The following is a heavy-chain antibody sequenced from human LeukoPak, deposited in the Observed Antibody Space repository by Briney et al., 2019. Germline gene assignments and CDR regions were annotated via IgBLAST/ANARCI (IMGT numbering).Heavy chain of an antibody. CDR3: AKVNSGAAAVNWYSDL. Sequence: GGSLRLSCAASGFTLDDYVMHWVRQAPGKGLEWVSLISGDGGSTYYADSVKGRFTISRDNSKNSLYVQMNSLRTEDTALYYCAKVNSGAAAVNWYSDLWGRGTLVTVSS. V-gene: IGHV3-43*02. CDR1: GFTLDDYV. J-gene: IGHJ2*01. D-gene: IGHD6-13*01. CDR2: ISGDGGST.